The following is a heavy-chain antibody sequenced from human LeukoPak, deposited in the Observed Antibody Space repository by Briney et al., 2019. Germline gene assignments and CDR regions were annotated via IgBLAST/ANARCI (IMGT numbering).Heavy chain of an antibody. CDR2: IYSDGST. D-gene: IGHD4-17*01. J-gene: IGHJ6*02. CDR1: GFTVSSNY. V-gene: IGHV3-53*01. Sequence: GGSLRLSCAASGFTVSSNYMSWIRQAPGKGLEWVSVIYSDGSTYYADSVKGRFTMSRDNSKNTLYLQMNSLRAEDTAVYYCARGTVTNYYYYSYGTDVWGQGTTVTVSS. CDR3: ARGTVTNYYYYSYGTDV.